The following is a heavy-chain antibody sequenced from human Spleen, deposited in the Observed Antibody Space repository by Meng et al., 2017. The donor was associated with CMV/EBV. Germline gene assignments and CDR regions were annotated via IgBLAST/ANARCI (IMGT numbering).Heavy chain of an antibody. Sequence: GGSLRLSCAASGFTFSSYEMNWVRQAPGKGLEWVSYISSSGSTIYYADSVKGRFTISRDNAKNSLYLQMNSLRAEDTAVYYCARDIDRWSGSDYGMDVWGQGTTVTVSS. V-gene: IGHV3-48*03. CDR1: GFTFSSYE. CDR3: ARDIDRWSGSDYGMDV. CDR2: ISSSGSTI. J-gene: IGHJ6*02. D-gene: IGHD3-3*01.